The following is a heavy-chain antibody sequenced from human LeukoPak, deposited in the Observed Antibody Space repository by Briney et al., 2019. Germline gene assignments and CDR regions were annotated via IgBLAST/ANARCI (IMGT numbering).Heavy chain of an antibody. V-gene: IGHV1-69*05. D-gene: IGHD1-26*01. CDR1: GGTFSSYA. CDR3: AREGAGATNYFDY. J-gene: IGHJ4*02. CDR2: IIPIFGTA. Sequence: SVKVSCKASGGTFSSYAISWVRQAPGQGLEWMGGIIPIFGTANYAQKFQGRVTITTDESTSTAYMELSSLRSEDTAVYYCAREGAGATNYFDYWGQGTLVTVSS.